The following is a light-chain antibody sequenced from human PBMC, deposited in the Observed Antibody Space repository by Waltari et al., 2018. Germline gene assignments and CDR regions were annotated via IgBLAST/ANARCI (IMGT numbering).Light chain of an antibody. CDR1: QHIDIF. CDR3: QQSYRLPLT. J-gene: IGKJ4*01. V-gene: IGKV1-39*01. CDR2: AS. Sequence: DIQMTQSTSSLSASVGDRVTITSRASQHIDIFLNWYHQKPGNAPKLLIYASTLHSGVSSRFSGSGSGTNFTLIISSLQPDDFATYYCQQSYRLPLTFGGGTKVEMK.